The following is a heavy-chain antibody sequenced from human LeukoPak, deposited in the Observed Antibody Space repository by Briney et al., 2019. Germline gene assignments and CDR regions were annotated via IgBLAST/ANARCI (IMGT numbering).Heavy chain of an antibody. CDR1: GFTFSSYS. J-gene: IGHJ5*02. D-gene: IGHD6-19*01. CDR2: ISSSSSYI. Sequence: GGSLRLSCAASGFTFSSYSMNWVRQAPGKGLEWVSSISSSSSYIYYADSVKGRFTISRDNAKNSLYLQMNSLRAEDTAVYYCARGFKPIAVAGTSFWFDPWGQGTLVTVSS. CDR3: ARGFKPIAVAGTSFWFDP. V-gene: IGHV3-21*01.